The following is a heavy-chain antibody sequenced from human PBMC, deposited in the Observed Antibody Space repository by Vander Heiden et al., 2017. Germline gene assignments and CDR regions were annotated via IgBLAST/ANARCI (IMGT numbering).Heavy chain of an antibody. D-gene: IGHD2-15*01. Sequence: EVQLVESGGGLVQPGGSLRPSCEGSGFRFSGYSMNWVRQAPGKGLEWISYISSSGSRVNYADSVKGRFTISRDNAKNSLYLQMNSLRDDDTAVYYCASRYCSGGSCYRLDAFDIWGQGTMVTVSP. V-gene: IGHV3-48*02. CDR3: ASRYCSGGSCYRLDAFDI. CDR1: GFRFSGYS. CDR2: ISSSGSRV. J-gene: IGHJ3*02.